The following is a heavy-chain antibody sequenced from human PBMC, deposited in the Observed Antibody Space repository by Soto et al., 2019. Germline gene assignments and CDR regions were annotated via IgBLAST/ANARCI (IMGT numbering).Heavy chain of an antibody. J-gene: IGHJ5*02. CDR2: VNHSGEA. CDR3: KREERFPRSWFDP. CDR1: GGSFRNYY. V-gene: IGHV4-34*01. Sequence: ASETLSLTCGVYGGSFRNYYWIWVRQPPGKGLEWIGEVNHSGEATYNPSLQSRITISLDTSNNQFSLKMTSVTAADAAMYFCKREERFPRSWFDPWGQGTQVTVSS. D-gene: IGHD3-10*01.